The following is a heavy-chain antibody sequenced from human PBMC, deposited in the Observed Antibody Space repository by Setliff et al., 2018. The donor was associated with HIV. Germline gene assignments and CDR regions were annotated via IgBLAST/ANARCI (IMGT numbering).Heavy chain of an antibody. V-gene: IGHV1-2*02. CDR2: INPNTGDT. CDR1: GYTFTDYF. D-gene: IGHD3-22*01. Sequence: GASVKVSCKASGYTFTDYFLHWVRQAPGQGLEWMGYINPNTGDTNSAQKFQGRVTVTRDTSTSSVYMELSRLRSDDSAVYYCVRAEYYSDFRGYWEYFDFWGQGTLVTVSS. CDR3: VRAEYYSDFRGYWEYFDF. J-gene: IGHJ4*02.